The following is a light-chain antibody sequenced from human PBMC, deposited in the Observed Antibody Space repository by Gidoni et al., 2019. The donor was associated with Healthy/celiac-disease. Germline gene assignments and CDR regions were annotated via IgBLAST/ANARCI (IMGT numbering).Light chain of an antibody. J-gene: IGKJ4*01. CDR2: GAS. CDR3: QQYGSSPVLT. CDR1: QSVSSSY. Sequence: EIVLTQSPGTLSLSPGERATLSCRASQSVSSSYLALYQQKPGQAPRLLIYGASSRATGIPDRFSGSGSGTDFTLTISRLEPEDFAVYYCQQYGSSPVLTFGGGTKVEIK. V-gene: IGKV3-20*01.